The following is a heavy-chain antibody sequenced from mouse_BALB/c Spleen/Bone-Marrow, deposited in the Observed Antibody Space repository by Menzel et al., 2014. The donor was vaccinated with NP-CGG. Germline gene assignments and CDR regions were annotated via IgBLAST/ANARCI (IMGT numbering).Heavy chain of an antibody. J-gene: IGHJ2*01. Sequence: QVQLQQSGPELVKPGASVKISCKASGYAFSSSWMNWVKQRPGQGLEWIGRIYPGDGDTNYNGKFKGKATLTADKSSSTAYMQLSSPTSVDSAVYFCARDYYGSSNDYWGQGTTLTVSS. CDR2: IYPGDGDT. D-gene: IGHD1-1*01. V-gene: IGHV1-82*01. CDR3: ARDYYGSSNDY. CDR1: GYAFSSSW.